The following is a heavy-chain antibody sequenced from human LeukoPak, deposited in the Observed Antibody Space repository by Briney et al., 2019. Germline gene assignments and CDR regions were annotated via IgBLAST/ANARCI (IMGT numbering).Heavy chain of an antibody. CDR3: ARSFKFLPDAFDI. Sequence: SGGSLRLSCVASGFTFSSYWMSWVRQAPGKGLEWVANIKQDGSEKYYVDSVEGRFTISRDNAKNSLYLQMNSLRAEDTAVYYCARSFKFLPDAFDIWGQGTMVTVSS. J-gene: IGHJ3*02. D-gene: IGHD1-26*01. V-gene: IGHV3-7*01. CDR2: IKQDGSEK. CDR1: GFTFSSYW.